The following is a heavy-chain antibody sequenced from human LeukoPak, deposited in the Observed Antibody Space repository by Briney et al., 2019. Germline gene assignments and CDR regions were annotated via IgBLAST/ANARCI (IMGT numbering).Heavy chain of an antibody. V-gene: IGHV4-34*01. J-gene: IGHJ5*02. CDR3: ARRIRGVIKISWFDP. CDR2: INHGGST. Sequence: SETLSLTCAVYGGSFSGYYWSWIRQPPGKGLEWIGEINHGGSTNYNPSLKSRVTISVDTSKNQFSLKLSSVTAADTAVSYCARRIRGVIKISWFDPWGQGTLVTVSS. CDR1: GGSFSGYY. D-gene: IGHD5-18*01.